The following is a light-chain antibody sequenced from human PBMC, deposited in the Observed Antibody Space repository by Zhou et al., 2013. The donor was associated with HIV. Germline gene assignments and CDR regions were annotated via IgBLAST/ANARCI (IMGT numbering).Light chain of an antibody. CDR1: QSVSSN. CDR2: GAS. Sequence: MTQSPATLSVSPGQRVTLSCRASQSVSSNLAWYQQKPGQAPRLLIYGASTRATGIPARFSGSGSGTEFTLTISGMQSEDFAVYYCQQFNNWPPYTFGQGTKLVIK. J-gene: IGKJ2*01. CDR3: QQFNNWPPYT. V-gene: IGKV3-15*01.